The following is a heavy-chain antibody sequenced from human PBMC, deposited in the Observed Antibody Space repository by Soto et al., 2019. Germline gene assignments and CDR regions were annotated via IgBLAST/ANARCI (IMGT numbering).Heavy chain of an antibody. CDR2: IYYSGST. Sequence: QVQLQESGPGLVKPSQTLSLTCTVSGGSISSGGYYWSWIRQHPGKVLEWIGYIYYSGSTYYNPSIKSRVTISVDTSKNQFSLKLSSVTAADTAVYYCARDGGLHSNWFDPWGQGTLVTVSS. V-gene: IGHV4-31*03. CDR1: GGSISSGGYY. CDR3: ARDGGLHSNWFDP. J-gene: IGHJ5*02. D-gene: IGHD1-26*01.